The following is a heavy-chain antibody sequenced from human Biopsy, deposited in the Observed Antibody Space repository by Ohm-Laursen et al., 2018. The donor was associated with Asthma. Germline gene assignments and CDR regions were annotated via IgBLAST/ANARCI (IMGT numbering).Heavy chain of an antibody. CDR2: INPNSDGT. D-gene: IGHD6-13*01. J-gene: IGHJ5*02. Sequence: SVKVSCKASGYTFIGCHIHWMRQAPGQGLERMGRINPNSDGTNYAQKFQGRVTMTRDTSISTAYMEVSRLRSDDTAVYYCARGQKSAGDRWFDPWGQGTLVIVSS. V-gene: IGHV1-2*06. CDR1: GYTFIGCH. CDR3: ARGQKSAGDRWFDP.